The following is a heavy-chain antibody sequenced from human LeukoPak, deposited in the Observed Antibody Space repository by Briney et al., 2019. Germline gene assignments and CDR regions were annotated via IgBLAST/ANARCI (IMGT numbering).Heavy chain of an antibody. Sequence: GRSLRLSCAASGFTFSSYTMHWVRQAPGTGLEWVAVISYDGNNKYYADSVKGRFTISRDNSKNTLYLQMNSLRGEDTAVYYCARNPYYGDYVWGQGTRATVSS. CDR1: GFTFSSYT. D-gene: IGHD4-17*01. CDR2: ISYDGNNK. J-gene: IGHJ4*02. V-gene: IGHV3-30*01. CDR3: ARNPYYGDYV.